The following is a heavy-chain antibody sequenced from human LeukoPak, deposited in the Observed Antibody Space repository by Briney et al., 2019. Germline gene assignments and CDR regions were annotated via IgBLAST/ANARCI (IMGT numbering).Heavy chain of an antibody. V-gene: IGHV3-23*01. CDR3: ASTQPEVVPPYYYYYGMDV. CDR2: XXXXXGST. J-gene: IGHJ6*02. CDR1: GFTFSSYA. Sequence: GGSLRLSCAASGFTFSSYAMSWVRQAXXXXXXXXXAXXXXXGSTYYADSVKGRFTISRDNSKNTLYLQMNSLRAEDTAVYYCASTQPEVVPPYYYYYGMDVWGQGTTVTVSS. D-gene: IGHD2-2*01.